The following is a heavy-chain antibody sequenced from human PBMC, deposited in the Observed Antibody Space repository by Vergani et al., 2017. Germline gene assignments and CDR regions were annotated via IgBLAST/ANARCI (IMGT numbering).Heavy chain of an antibody. J-gene: IGHJ3*02. CDR2: IYYSGST. V-gene: IGHV4-61*01. CDR3: ASWSRVPAARWDAFDI. CDR1: GGSVSSGSYY. D-gene: IGHD2-2*01. Sequence: QVQLQESGPGLVKPSETLSLTCTVSGGSVSSGSYYWSWIRQPPGKGLEWIGYIYYSGSTNYNPSLKSRVTISVDTSKNQFSLKLSSVTAADTAVYYCASWSRVPAARWDAFDIWGQGTMVTVSS.